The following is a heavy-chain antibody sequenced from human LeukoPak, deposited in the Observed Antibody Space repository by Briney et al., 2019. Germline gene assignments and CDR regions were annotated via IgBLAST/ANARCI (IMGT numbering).Heavy chain of an antibody. D-gene: IGHD2-15*01. CDR2: IKSKSDGGTI. CDR3: TTRRQDGW. Sequence: KAGGSLRLSCVVSGFTFSDAWMSWVRQAPGKGLEWVGRIKSKSDGGTIDYAAPVKGRFTISRDDSRNTLYLQMNSLKTEDTAVHDCTTRRQDGWWGQGTLVTVS. J-gene: IGHJ4*02. CDR1: GFTFSDAW. V-gene: IGHV3-15*01.